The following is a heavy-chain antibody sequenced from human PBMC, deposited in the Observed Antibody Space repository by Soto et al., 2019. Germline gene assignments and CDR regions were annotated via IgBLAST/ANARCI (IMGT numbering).Heavy chain of an antibody. J-gene: IGHJ4*02. CDR3: ARDGMYCTNGVCYGSNFDY. CDR1: GYSLIYNA. Sequence: ASLKVSCKASGYSLIYNAMHWVRQAPGQRLEWMGWINAGKGDTEYSQKFQGRVTIARDTSASIVYMELSSLTSEDTAVYYCARDGMYCTNGVCYGSNFDYWGQGTLVTVSS. CDR2: INAGKGDT. D-gene: IGHD2-8*01. V-gene: IGHV1-3*01.